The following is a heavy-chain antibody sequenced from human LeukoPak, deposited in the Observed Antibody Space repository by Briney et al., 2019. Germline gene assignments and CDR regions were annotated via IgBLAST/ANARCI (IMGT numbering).Heavy chain of an antibody. CDR2: INPNSGDT. D-gene: IGHD2-2*01. V-gene: IGHV1-2*06. CDR3: ARDYCSSTSCLFDY. Sequence: GASVTVSFTASGYTFTVYYMHWVRQAPGQGLEWMGRINPNSGDTNYAQKFQGRVTMTRDTSISTAYMELSRLRSDDTAVYYCARDYCSSTSCLFDYWGQGTLVTVSS. CDR1: GYTFTVYY. J-gene: IGHJ4*02.